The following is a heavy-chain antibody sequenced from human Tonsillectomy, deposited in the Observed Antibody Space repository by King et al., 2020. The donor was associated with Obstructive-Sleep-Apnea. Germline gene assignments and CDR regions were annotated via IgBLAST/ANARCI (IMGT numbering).Heavy chain of an antibody. CDR1: CCSISSSSYY. CDR2: IYYSGST. J-gene: IGHJ5*02. CDR3: ARAPYSSSWYWFDP. D-gene: IGHD6-13*01. V-gene: IGHV4-39*07. Sequence: LQLQESGPGLVKPSETLSLTCPVSCCSISSSSYYWGWIRQPPGKGLGWIGSIYYSGSTYYNPSLRGRVTISVDTSKNQFSLKLNSVTAADTAVYYCARAPYSSSWYWFDPWGQGTLVTVSS.